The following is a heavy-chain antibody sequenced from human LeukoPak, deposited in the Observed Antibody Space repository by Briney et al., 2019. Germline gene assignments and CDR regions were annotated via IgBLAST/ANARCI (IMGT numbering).Heavy chain of an antibody. J-gene: IGHJ3*02. CDR3: ARGGRGYEDAFDI. CDR1: GFTFSSYW. V-gene: IGHV3-7*01. CDR2: IKQDGSEK. D-gene: IGHD3-22*01. Sequence: GGSLRLSCAASGFTFSSYWMRWVRQAPGKGLEWVANIKQDGSEKYYVDSVKGRFTISRDNAKNSLYLQMNSLRAEDTAVYYCARGGRGYEDAFDIWGQGTMVTVSS.